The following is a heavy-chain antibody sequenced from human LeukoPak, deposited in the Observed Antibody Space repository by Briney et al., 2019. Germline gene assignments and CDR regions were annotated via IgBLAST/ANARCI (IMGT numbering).Heavy chain of an antibody. Sequence: PGGSLRLSCGASGFAFSSYSMNWVAQAPGKGLEWVSYIIISSISTIYYAASVKGRFTISRDNSKTSLYLQMTSRRAEDTAVYYCARCGTPKNYHHYGLDVWGQGTTVTVSS. CDR1: GFAFSSYS. J-gene: IGHJ6*02. V-gene: IGHV3-48*01. D-gene: IGHD1-26*01. CDR2: IIISSISTI. CDR3: ARCGTPKNYHHYGLDV.